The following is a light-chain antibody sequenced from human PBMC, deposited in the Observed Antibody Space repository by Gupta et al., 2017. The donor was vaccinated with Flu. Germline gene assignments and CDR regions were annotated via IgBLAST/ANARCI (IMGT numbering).Light chain of an antibody. J-gene: IGKJ2*01. V-gene: IGKV2-28*01. CDR3: RQSLQTLFT. Sequence: VTPAAPASISCRSSLSLLHTNGYNCLDWYLQKPVQSPQLLIYWGSNRASGVPDRFSGSGSGTDFTLKISRVEAEDVGVYYCRQSLQTLFTFGQGTKLEIK. CDR2: WGS. CDR1: LSLLHTNGYNC.